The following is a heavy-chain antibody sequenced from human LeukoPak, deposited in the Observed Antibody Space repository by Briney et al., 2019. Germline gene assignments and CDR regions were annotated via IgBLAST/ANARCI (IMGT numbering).Heavy chain of an antibody. CDR1: GGSISSSSYY. J-gene: IGHJ3*02. V-gene: IGHV4-39*01. Sequence: AETLSLTCTVSGGSISSSSYYWGWIRQPPGKGLEWIGSIYYSGSTYYNPSLKSRVTISVDTSKNQFSLKLSSVTAADTAVYYCARRSSPDDAFDIWGQGTMVTVSS. CDR2: IYYSGST. CDR3: ARRSSPDDAFDI.